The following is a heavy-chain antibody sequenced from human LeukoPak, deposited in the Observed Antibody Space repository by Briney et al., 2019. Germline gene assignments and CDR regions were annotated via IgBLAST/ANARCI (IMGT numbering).Heavy chain of an antibody. D-gene: IGHD5-12*01. V-gene: IGHV5-51*01. J-gene: IGHJ6*03. CDR2: IYPGDSDT. CDR3: ARHGRGSGYGPNYYYYYMDV. Sequence: GESLKISCKGSGHSFTSYWIGRVRQMPGKGLEWMGIIYPGDSDTRYSPSFQGQVTISADKSISTAYLQWSSLKASDTAMYYCARHGRGSGYGPNYYYYYMDVWGKGTTVTVSS. CDR1: GHSFTSYW.